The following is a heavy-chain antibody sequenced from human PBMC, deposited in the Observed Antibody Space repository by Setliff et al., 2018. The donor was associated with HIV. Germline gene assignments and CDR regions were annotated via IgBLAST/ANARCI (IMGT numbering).Heavy chain of an antibody. V-gene: IGHV4-4*07. Sequence: PSETLSLTCTVSGGSISGFYWNWIRQSAGKGLQWIGRIYDSGSTKYNPSLKSRVSMSVDTSKNQFYLHLSSVTAADTAVYYCARVSPLTHYYYMDMWGKGTTVTVS. CDR2: IYDSGST. CDR1: GGSISGFY. J-gene: IGHJ6*03. CDR3: ARVSPLTHYYYMDM. D-gene: IGHD7-27*01.